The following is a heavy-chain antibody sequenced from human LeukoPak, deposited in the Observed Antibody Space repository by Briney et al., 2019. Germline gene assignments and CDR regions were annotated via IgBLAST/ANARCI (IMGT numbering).Heavy chain of an antibody. J-gene: IGHJ4*02. V-gene: IGHV3-53*01. D-gene: IGHD3-22*01. CDR1: GFTVSSNY. Sequence: GGSLRLSCAASGFTVSSNYMSWVRQAPGKGLEWVSVIYSGGSTYYADSVKGRFAISRDNSKNTLYLQMNSLGAEDTAVYYCAKVAYYYDSSGYDEFDYWGQGTLVTVSS. CDR2: IYSGGST. CDR3: AKVAYYYDSSGYDEFDY.